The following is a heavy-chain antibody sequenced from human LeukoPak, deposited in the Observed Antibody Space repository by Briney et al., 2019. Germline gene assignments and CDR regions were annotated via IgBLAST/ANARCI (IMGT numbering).Heavy chain of an antibody. CDR3: AIGFLRLRVQSYFDY. CDR2: ISAYNGNT. Sequence: ASVKVSCKASGYTFTSYGISWVRQAPGQGLEWMGWISAYNGNTNYAQKLQGRVTMTTDTSTSTAYMELRSLRSEDTAVYYCAIGFLRLRVQSYFDYWGQGTLVTVSS. V-gene: IGHV1-18*01. D-gene: IGHD3-3*01. CDR1: GYTFTSYG. J-gene: IGHJ4*02.